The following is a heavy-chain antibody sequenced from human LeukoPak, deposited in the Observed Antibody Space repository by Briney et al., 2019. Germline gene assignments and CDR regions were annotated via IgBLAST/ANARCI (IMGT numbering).Heavy chain of an antibody. CDR1: GGSVSSGSYY. Sequence: SETLSLTCTVSGGSVSSGSYYWSWIRQPPGKGLEWIGYIYYSGSTNYNPSLKSRVTISVDTSKNQFSLKLSSVTAADTAVYYCATDGALAYYDFWSGYSSGSHYYMDVWGKGTTVTVSS. V-gene: IGHV4-61*01. D-gene: IGHD3-3*01. J-gene: IGHJ6*03. CDR2: IYYSGST. CDR3: ATDGALAYYDFWSGYSSGSHYYMDV.